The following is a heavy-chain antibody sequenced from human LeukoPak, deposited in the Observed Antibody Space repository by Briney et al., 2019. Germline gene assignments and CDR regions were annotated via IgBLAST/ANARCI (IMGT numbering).Heavy chain of an antibody. Sequence: ASVKVSCKASGYTFTSYYIHWVRQAPGQGLEWMGIINPSGGSTSYAQKFQGRVVMTRDTPTSTVYMELSSLRSEDTAVYYCARYQGSSGWSMFDYWGQGTLVTVSS. V-gene: IGHV1-46*01. CDR2: INPSGGST. D-gene: IGHD6-19*01. CDR3: ARYQGSSGWSMFDY. CDR1: GYTFTSYY. J-gene: IGHJ4*02.